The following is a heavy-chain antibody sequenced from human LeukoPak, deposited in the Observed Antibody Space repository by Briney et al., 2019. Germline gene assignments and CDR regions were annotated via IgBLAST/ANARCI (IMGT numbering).Heavy chain of an antibody. CDR2: IIPIFGTA. V-gene: IGHV1-69*13. J-gene: IGHJ4*02. Sequence: SVKVSCKASGGTFSSYDISWVRQAPGQGLEWMGGIIPIFGTANYAQKFQGRVTITADESTSTAYMALSSLRSEDTAVYYCARYSGYAPEWTYYFDYWGQGTLVTVSS. CDR1: GGTFSSYD. CDR3: ARYSGYAPEWTYYFDY. D-gene: IGHD5-12*01.